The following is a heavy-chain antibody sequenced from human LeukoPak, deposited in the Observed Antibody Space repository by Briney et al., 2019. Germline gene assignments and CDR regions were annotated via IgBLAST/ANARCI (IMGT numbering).Heavy chain of an antibody. J-gene: IGHJ4*02. CDR3: ARDLSPTIFGAIGY. D-gene: IGHD3-3*01. CDR2: IYYSGST. Sequence: SETLSLTCTVSGGSISSGDYYWSWIRQPPGKGLEWIGYIYYSGSTYYNPSLKSRVTISVDTSKNQFSLKLSSVTAADTAVYYCARDLSPTIFGAIGYRGQGTLVTVSS. CDR1: GGSISSGDYY. V-gene: IGHV4-30-4*08.